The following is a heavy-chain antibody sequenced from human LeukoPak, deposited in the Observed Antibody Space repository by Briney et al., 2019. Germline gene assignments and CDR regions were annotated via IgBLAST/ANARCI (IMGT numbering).Heavy chain of an antibody. D-gene: IGHD3-22*01. CDR2: ISSSSSYI. V-gene: IGHV3-21*04. Sequence: GGSLRLSCAASGFTFSSYSMNWVRQAPGKGLEWVSSISSSSSYIYYADSVKGRFTISRDNAKNSLYLQMNSLRAEDTAVYYCAKDTMIVVPQGAFDIWGQGTMVTVSS. CDR1: GFTFSSYS. J-gene: IGHJ3*02. CDR3: AKDTMIVVPQGAFDI.